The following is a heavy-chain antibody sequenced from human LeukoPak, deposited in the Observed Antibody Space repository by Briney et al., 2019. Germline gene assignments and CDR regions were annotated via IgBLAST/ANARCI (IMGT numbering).Heavy chain of an antibody. Sequence: PGGSLRLSCAASGFTFSSYAMSWVRQAPGKGLEWVSAVRGSGGSTYYADSVKGRFTISRDNSKNTLYLQMNSLRAEDTAVYYCAKDVGNDDTGWYQAFDWWGQGTLVTVSS. CDR2: VRGSGGST. V-gene: IGHV3-23*01. D-gene: IGHD6-19*01. CDR1: GFTFSSYA. J-gene: IGHJ4*02. CDR3: AKDVGNDDTGWYQAFDW.